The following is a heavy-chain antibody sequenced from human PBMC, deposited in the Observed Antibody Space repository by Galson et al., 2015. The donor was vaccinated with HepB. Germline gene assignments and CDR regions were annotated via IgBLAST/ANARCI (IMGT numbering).Heavy chain of an antibody. CDR2: IGGSGGTT. CDR1: GFTFSSYA. V-gene: IGHV3-23*01. D-gene: IGHD3-3*01. Sequence: SLRLSCAASGFTFSSYAMSWVRQAPGKGLEWVSTIGGSGGTTYYADSVKGRFTVSRDNSRDTLYLQMNSLRAEDTAVYYCAKDHPITYLGWRPDYFDYWGLGTLVTVSS. J-gene: IGHJ4*02. CDR3: AKDHPITYLGWRPDYFDY.